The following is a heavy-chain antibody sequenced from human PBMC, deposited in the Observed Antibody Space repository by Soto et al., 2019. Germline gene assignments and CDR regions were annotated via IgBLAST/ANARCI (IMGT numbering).Heavy chain of an antibody. V-gene: IGHV4-59*01. Sequence: QVQLQESGPGLVKPSETLSLTCTVSGGSISSYYWSWIRQPPGKGLEWIGYIYYSGSTNYNPSLNGRVPMSVNMSKNQFSLKLSSVIAADTAVYYCARQDCSSTSCYVDYWGQGTLVTVSS. CDR1: GGSISSYY. J-gene: IGHJ4*02. CDR3: ARQDCSSTSCYVDY. D-gene: IGHD2-2*01. CDR2: IYYSGST.